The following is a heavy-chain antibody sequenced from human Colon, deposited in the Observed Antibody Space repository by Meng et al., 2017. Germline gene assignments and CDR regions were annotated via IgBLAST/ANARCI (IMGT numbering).Heavy chain of an antibody. CDR3: ARRNSNNWFDP. D-gene: IGHD2/OR15-2a*01. CDR1: GAPISGDNW. J-gene: IGHJ5*02. Sequence: QVPRQEPGPGLLKPAGTLSLTCAVSGAPISGDNWWSWVRQTPGKGLEWLGEIFHSGTSNYNPSLKSRVTISVDKSKNQFSLRLSSVTAADTAVYYCARRNSNNWFDPWGQGILVTVSS. V-gene: IGHV4-4*02. CDR2: IFHSGTS.